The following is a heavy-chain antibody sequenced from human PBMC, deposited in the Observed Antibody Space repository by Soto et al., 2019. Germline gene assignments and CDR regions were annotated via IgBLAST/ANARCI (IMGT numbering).Heavy chain of an antibody. CDR1: GYTFTSHD. V-gene: IGHV1-8*01. CDR3: ASGYSGYRGAFDI. D-gene: IGHD5-12*01. J-gene: IGHJ3*02. Sequence: GASVKVSCKASGYTFTSHDINWVRQATGQGLEWMGWMNPNSGNTGYAQKFQGRVTMTRNTSISTAYMELSSPRSEDTAVYYCASGYSGYRGAFDIWGQGTMVTVSS. CDR2: MNPNSGNT.